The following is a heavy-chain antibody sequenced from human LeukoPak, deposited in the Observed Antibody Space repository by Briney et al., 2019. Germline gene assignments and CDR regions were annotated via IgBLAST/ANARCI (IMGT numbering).Heavy chain of an antibody. Sequence: SVKVSCKASGGTLSRHVVSWLRQAPGQGPEWMGGIIRISPTANYAQKFQDRLTITMDESTSYMELSSLRFEDTAVYYCATGRVSDTTLVSWFDTWGPGSLVTVSS. CDR1: GGTLSRHV. CDR2: IIRISPTA. CDR3: ATGRVSDTTLVSWFDT. J-gene: IGHJ5*02. V-gene: IGHV1-69*05. D-gene: IGHD5-18*01.